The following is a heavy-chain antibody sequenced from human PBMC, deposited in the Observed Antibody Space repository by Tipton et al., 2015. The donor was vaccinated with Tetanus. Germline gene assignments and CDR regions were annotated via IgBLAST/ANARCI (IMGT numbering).Heavy chain of an antibody. V-gene: IGHV1-2*02. CDR3: AIVTIFGVVKYFQH. J-gene: IGHJ1*01. CDR2: INPNSGGT. CDR1: GYTFTGYY. D-gene: IGHD3-3*01. Sequence: QLVQSGAEVEKPGASVKVSCKASGYTFTGYYMHWVRQAPGQGLEWMGWINPNSGGTNYAQKCQGRVTMTRDTSISTAYMELSRLRSDDTAVYYCAIVTIFGVVKYFQHWGQGTLVTVSS.